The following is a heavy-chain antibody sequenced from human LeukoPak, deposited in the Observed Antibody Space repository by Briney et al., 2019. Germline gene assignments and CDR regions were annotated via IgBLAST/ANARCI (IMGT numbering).Heavy chain of an antibody. CDR2: IYHSGST. CDR1: GGSISSGGYY. J-gene: IGHJ4*02. CDR3: ARGDFWSGYYVVDY. D-gene: IGHD3-3*01. Sequence: SETLSLTCTVSGGSISSGGYYWSWIRQPPGKGLEWIGYIYHSGSTYYNPSLKSRATISVDTSKNQCSLKLSSVTAADTAAYYCARGDFWSGYYVVDYWGQGTLVTVSS. V-gene: IGHV4-30-2*01.